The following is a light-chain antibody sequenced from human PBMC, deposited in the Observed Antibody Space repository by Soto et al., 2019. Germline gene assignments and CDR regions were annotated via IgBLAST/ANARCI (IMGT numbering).Light chain of an antibody. V-gene: IGKV3-20*01. CDR3: QLYSSSPPFT. Sequence: DIVLTQSPGTLSLSPGEGATLSCRASRSVSSSYLAWYQQKPGQAPRLLISGASTRATGISDRFSGSGSGTDFTLTIIRLEPEDFAVYYCQLYSSSPPFTFGPGTKVDIK. CDR1: RSVSSSY. J-gene: IGKJ3*01. CDR2: GAS.